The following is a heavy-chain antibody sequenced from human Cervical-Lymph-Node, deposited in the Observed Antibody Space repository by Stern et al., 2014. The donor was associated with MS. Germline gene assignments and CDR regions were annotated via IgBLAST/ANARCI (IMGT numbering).Heavy chain of an antibody. CDR3: AKDRGSSIAARYFDY. J-gene: IGHJ4*02. CDR2: LLYDGSNK. D-gene: IGHD6-6*01. CDR1: GFTFSNYG. Sequence: QVQLVESGGGVVQPGRSLRLSCAASGFTFSNYGMHWVRQAPGKGLDWVAVLLYDGSNKYYADSVKGRFTISRDNSKNTLYLQMNSLRAEDTAIYYCAKDRGSSIAARYFDYWGQGTLVTVSS. V-gene: IGHV3-30*18.